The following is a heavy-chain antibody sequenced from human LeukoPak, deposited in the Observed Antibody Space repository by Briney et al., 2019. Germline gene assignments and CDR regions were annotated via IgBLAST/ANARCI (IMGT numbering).Heavy chain of an antibody. D-gene: IGHD3-3*01. CDR1: GGTFSSYT. V-gene: IGHV1-69*04. CDR2: IIPILGIA. CDR3: ARDNPRDFWSNFDY. J-gene: IGHJ4*02. Sequence: SVKVSCKASGGTFSSYTISWVRQAPGQGLEWMGRIIPILGIANYAQKFQGRVTITADKSTSTAYMELSSLRSEDAAVYYCARDNPRDFWSNFDYWGQGTLVTVSS.